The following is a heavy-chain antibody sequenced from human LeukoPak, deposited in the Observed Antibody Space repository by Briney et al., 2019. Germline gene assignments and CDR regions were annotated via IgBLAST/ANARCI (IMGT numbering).Heavy chain of an antibody. Sequence: GGSLRLSCAASGFTFIAYWMSWVRQAPGKGLEWVANIREDGSEKYYVDSVKGQFTISRDNAKNSLFLQMDSLRAEDTAVYYCARDLAGHYYGSGSSFDYWGQGTLVTVSS. CDR2: IREDGSEK. D-gene: IGHD3-10*01. V-gene: IGHV3-7*01. CDR1: GFTFIAYW. CDR3: ARDLAGHYYGSGSSFDY. J-gene: IGHJ4*02.